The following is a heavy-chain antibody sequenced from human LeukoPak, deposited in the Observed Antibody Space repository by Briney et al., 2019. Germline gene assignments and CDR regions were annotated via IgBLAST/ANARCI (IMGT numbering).Heavy chain of an antibody. CDR3: AKDTWVAGGGYYFDY. CDR2: ISYDGNNK. Sequence: GGSLRLSCAASGFTFSSYAMHWVRQAPGKGLEWMAAISYDGNNKYYTDSVRGRFTISRDNSKNTLYLQMNSLRAEDTAVYYCAKDTWVAGGGYYFDYWGQGTLVTVSS. D-gene: IGHD1-14*01. J-gene: IGHJ4*02. CDR1: GFTFSSYA. V-gene: IGHV3-30*04.